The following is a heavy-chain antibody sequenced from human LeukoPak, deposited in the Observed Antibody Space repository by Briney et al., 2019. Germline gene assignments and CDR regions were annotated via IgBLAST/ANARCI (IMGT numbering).Heavy chain of an antibody. D-gene: IGHD2-2*01. J-gene: IGHJ5*02. CDR2: IIPILGIA. V-gene: IGHV1-69*16. Sequence: VASVKVSCKASGGTFSSYTISWVRQAPGQGLEWMGRIIPILGIANYAQKFQGRVTITTDESTSTAYMELSSLRSEDTAVYYCARAADVPAAIDWFDPWGQGTLVTVSS. CDR3: ARAADVPAAIDWFDP. CDR1: GGTFSSYT.